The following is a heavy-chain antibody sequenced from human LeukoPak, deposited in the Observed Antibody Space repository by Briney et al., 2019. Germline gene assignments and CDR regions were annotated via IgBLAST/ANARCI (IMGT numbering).Heavy chain of an antibody. Sequence: PSETLSLTCAVYGGSFSGYYWSWIRQPPGKGLEWIGEINHSGSTNYNPSLKSRVTISVDTSKNQFSLKLSSVTAADTAVYYCARLSCSSTSCYYYYYGMDVWGQGTTVTVSS. CDR1: GGSFSGYY. CDR2: INHSGST. J-gene: IGHJ6*02. V-gene: IGHV4-34*01. D-gene: IGHD2-2*01. CDR3: ARLSCSSTSCYYYYYGMDV.